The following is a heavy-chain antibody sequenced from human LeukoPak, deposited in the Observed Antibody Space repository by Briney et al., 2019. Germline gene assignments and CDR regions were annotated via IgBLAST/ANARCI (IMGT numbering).Heavy chain of an antibody. Sequence: SETLSLTCAVYGGSFSGYYWSWIRQPPGKGLEWIGEINHSGSTNYNPSLKSRVTISVDTSKNQFSLKLSSVTAADTAVYYCARRGNVLLWFGELFPGYYFDYWGQGTLVTVSS. CDR2: INHSGST. D-gene: IGHD3-10*01. CDR1: GGSFSGYY. V-gene: IGHV4-34*01. J-gene: IGHJ4*02. CDR3: ARRGNVLLWFGELFPGYYFDY.